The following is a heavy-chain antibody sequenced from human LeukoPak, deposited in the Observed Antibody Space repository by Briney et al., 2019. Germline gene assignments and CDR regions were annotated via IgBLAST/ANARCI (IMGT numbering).Heavy chain of an antibody. CDR3: ARDWPPDTHKRYYDFWSGSRNPFDY. CDR1: GYTFTSYY. CDR2: INPSGGST. V-gene: IGHV1-46*01. D-gene: IGHD3-3*01. J-gene: IGHJ4*02. Sequence: ASVKVSCKAPGYTFTSYYMHWVRQAPGQGLEWMGIINPSGGSTSYAQKFQGRVTMTRDTSTSTVYMELSSLRSEDTAAYYCARDWPPDTHKRYYDFWSGSRNPFDYWGQGTLVTVSS.